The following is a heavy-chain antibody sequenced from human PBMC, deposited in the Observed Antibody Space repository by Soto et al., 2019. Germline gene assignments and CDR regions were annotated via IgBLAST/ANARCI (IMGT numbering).Heavy chain of an antibody. CDR1: GCTVSSCG. D-gene: IGHD6-13*01. V-gene: IGHV3-30*18. J-gene: IGHJ6*02. Sequence: GGSLRLSGAAAGCTVSSCGRHWVRQAPGKGLEWVAVISYDGSNKYYADSVKGRFTISRDNSKNTLYLQMNSLRAEDTAVYYCAKDSSSWVAYYGMDVWGQGTTVTVSS. CDR2: ISYDGSNK. CDR3: AKDSSSWVAYYGMDV.